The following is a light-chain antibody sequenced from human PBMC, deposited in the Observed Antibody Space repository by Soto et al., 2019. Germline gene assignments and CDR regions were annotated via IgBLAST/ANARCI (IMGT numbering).Light chain of an antibody. CDR3: TAWDDSLSGRV. CDR1: SSNIGSNT. Sequence: QSVLTQPPSASGTPGQRVTISCSGSSSNIGSNTVNWYQQLPGTAPKLLIYSNNQRPSGVPDRFSGSKSGTSASLAISGLQSEDEADYSCTAWDDSLSGRVFGGGTKVTVL. J-gene: IGLJ3*02. CDR2: SNN. V-gene: IGLV1-44*01.